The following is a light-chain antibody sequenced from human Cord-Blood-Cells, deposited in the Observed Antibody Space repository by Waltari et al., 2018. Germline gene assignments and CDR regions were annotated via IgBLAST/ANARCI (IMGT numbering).Light chain of an antibody. J-gene: IGLJ2*01. CDR1: SSDVGSYNR. Sequence: QSALTQPPSVSGSPGQSVTISCTVTSSDVGSYNRVSWYQQPPGTAPKRMIYEVSNRPAGVHDRFSGSKSGNTASLTISGLQAEDEAEYYCSSYTSSSTLVFGGGTKLTVL. CDR3: SSYTSSSTLV. CDR2: EVS. V-gene: IGLV2-18*02.